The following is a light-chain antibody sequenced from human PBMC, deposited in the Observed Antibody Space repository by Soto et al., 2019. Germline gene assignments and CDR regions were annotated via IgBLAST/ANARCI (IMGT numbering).Light chain of an antibody. CDR1: QSISSW. CDR2: KAS. J-gene: IGKJ1*01. CDR3: QQYNIYPWT. Sequence: DIQLTQSPSTLSASVGDRVTITCRASQSISSWLAWYQQKPGKAPKLLIYKASNLESGVPSRFSGSGSGTEFTLTISSLQPDDFATYYCQQYNIYPWTFGQGTKVDI. V-gene: IGKV1-5*03.